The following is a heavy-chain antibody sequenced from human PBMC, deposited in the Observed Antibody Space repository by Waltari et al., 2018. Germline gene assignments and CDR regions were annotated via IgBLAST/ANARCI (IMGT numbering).Heavy chain of an antibody. CDR1: GFTVSSDY. CDR2: IQSGGTT. V-gene: IGHV3-53*01. CDR3: ARVQGWPTIPDY. Sequence: EVQLVESGGGLIQPGGSLRLSCAATGFTVSSDYMSWVRQAPGKGLEWISFIQSGGTTYFSDFVKGRFTISRDNSKNTLYLQMNSLRAEDTAVYYCARVQGWPTIPDYWGQGTLVTVSS. J-gene: IGHJ4*02. D-gene: IGHD2-15*01.